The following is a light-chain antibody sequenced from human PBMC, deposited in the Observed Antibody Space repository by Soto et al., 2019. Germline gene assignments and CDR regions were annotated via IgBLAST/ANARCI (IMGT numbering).Light chain of an antibody. J-gene: IGKJ5*01. CDR1: QSVSSSH. CDR2: GAS. V-gene: IGKV3-20*01. CDR3: QQYGSSLSIT. Sequence: EIVLTQSPGTLSLSPGERATLSCRASQSVSSSHLAWYQQMPGQAPRLLIYGASSRATGIPDRFSGSGSGTDFTLTISRLEPEDFAVYYCQQYGSSLSITFGQGTRLEIK.